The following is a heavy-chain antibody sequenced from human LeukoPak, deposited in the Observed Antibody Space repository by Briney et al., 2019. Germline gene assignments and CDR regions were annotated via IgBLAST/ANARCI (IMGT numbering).Heavy chain of an antibody. CDR1: GFTVRSNY. J-gene: IGHJ4*02. V-gene: IGHV3-53*01. D-gene: IGHD6-19*01. Sequence: PGGSLRLSCGASGFTVRSNYMSWVRQAPGKGLEWVSVIYSGGSTYYADSVKGRFTISRDNAKNTLYLQMNSLRAEDTAVYYCARPGYSSGWYYYFDYWGQGTLVTVSS. CDR3: ARPGYSSGWYYYFDY. CDR2: IYSGGST.